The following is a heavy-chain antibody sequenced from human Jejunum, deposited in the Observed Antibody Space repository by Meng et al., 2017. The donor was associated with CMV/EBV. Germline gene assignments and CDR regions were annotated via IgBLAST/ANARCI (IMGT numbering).Heavy chain of an antibody. D-gene: IGHD3-10*01. CDR3: VRGPGESTGEGFDY. V-gene: IGHV4-4*07. Sequence: LVKPSNDLSLTCTGVGGTIYHHYWRWIRQSPGKGLECIGRIYTRDNTNSNPSLKSRVTMSIDPSKNQFSLNLDSVTAADTAVYYCVRGPGESTGEGFDYWGQGTLVTVSS. CDR1: GGTIYHHY. J-gene: IGHJ4*02. CDR2: IYTRDNT.